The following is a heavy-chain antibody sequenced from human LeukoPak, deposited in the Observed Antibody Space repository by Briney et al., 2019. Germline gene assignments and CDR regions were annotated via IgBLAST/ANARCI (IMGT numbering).Heavy chain of an antibody. CDR2: FSGSDGST. D-gene: IGHD6-13*01. CDR3: ARGKPSSSWPDRYFRYYYYMDV. Sequence: GGSLRLSCAASGFTFSSYAMSWVRQAPGEGLECISGFSGSDGSTYYADSVKGRFTISRDNSKNTLYLQMNSLRAEDTAVYYCARGKPSSSWPDRYFRYYYYMDVWGKGTTVTVSS. CDR1: GFTFSSYA. J-gene: IGHJ6*03. V-gene: IGHV3-23*01.